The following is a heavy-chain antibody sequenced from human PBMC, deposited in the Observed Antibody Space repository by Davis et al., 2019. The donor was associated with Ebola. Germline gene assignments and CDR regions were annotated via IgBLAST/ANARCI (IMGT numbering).Heavy chain of an antibody. CDR2: IRYDGSNK. V-gene: IGHV3-30*02. D-gene: IGHD2-2*01. Sequence: GESLKISCAASGFTFSNYGMHWVRQAPGKGLEWVAFIRYDGSNKYFADSVKGRFTISRDNSKNTLYLQMNSLRAEDTAVYYCAKVGGSRGPQHDYWGQGTLVTVSS. CDR1: GFTFSNYG. J-gene: IGHJ4*02. CDR3: AKVGGSRGPQHDY.